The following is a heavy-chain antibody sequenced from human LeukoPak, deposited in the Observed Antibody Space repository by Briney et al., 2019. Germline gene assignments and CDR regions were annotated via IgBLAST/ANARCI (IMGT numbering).Heavy chain of an antibody. D-gene: IGHD5-12*01. CDR1: GFTFSSYS. CDR2: ISSSSSYI. CDR3: ARVMGRSGYDYGALNYFDY. J-gene: IGHJ4*02. V-gene: IGHV3-21*01. Sequence: GGSLRLSCAASGFTFSSYSMNWVRQAPGKGLEWVSSISSSSSYIYYADSVKGRFTISRDNAKNPLYLQMNSLRAEDTAVYYCARVMGRSGYDYGALNYFDYWGQGTLVTVSS.